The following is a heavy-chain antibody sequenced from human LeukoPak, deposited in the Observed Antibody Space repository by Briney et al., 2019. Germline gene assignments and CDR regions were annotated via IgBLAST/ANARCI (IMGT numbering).Heavy chain of an antibody. Sequence: ASVKVSCKASGYTFTGYYMHWVRQAPGQGLEWMGWINPNSGGTNYAQKFQGWVTMTRDTSIGTAYMELSRLRSDDTAVYYCARRGPGAAYGMDVWGKGTTVTVSS. CDR2: INPNSGGT. V-gene: IGHV1-2*04. D-gene: IGHD3-10*01. CDR1: GYTFTGYY. CDR3: ARRGPGAAYGMDV. J-gene: IGHJ6*04.